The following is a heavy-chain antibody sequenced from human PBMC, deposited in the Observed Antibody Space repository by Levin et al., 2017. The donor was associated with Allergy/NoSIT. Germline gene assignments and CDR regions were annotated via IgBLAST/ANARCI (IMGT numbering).Heavy chain of an antibody. J-gene: IGHJ4*02. V-gene: IGHV3-30*18. Sequence: GGSLRLSCAASGFTFSSYGMHWVRQAPGKGLEWVAVISYDGSNKYYADSVKGRFTISRDNSKNTLYLQMSSLRAEDTAVYYCAKEQSSSSWYSNWGQGTLVTVSS. CDR3: AKEQSSSSWYSN. CDR2: ISYDGSNK. CDR1: GFTFSSYG. D-gene: IGHD6-13*01.